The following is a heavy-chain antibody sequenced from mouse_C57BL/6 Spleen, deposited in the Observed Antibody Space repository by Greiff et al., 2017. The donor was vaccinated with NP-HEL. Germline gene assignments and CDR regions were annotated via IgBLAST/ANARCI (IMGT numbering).Heavy chain of an antibody. CDR3: ARLRRRYYAMDY. CDR2: INPNNGGT. D-gene: IGHD2-12*01. V-gene: IGHV1-18*01. CDR1: GYTFTDYN. Sequence: EVQLQQSGPELVKPGASVKIPCKASGYTFTDYNMDWVKQSHGKSLEWIGDINPNNGGTIYNQKFKGKATLTVDKSSSTAYMELRGLTSEDTAVYYCARLRRRYYAMDYWGQGTSVTVSS. J-gene: IGHJ4*01.